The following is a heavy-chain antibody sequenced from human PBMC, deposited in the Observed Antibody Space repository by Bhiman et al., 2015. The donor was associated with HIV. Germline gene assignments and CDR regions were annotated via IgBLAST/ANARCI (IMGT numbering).Heavy chain of an antibody. Sequence: VQLVESGGGLVKPGGSLRLSCAASGFTFSSYSMNWVRQAPGKGLEWVAVISFDGSNKYYADSVRGRFTISRDNSKNTLYLQMNSLRAEDTAVYYCAREGVSGYDLTYIDYWGQGTLVTVSS. J-gene: IGHJ4*02. V-gene: IGHV3-30*03. CDR1: GFTFSSYS. CDR2: ISFDGSNK. D-gene: IGHD5-12*01. CDR3: AREGVSGYDLTYIDY.